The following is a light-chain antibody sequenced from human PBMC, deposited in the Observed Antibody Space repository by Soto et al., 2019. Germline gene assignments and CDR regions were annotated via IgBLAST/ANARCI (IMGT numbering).Light chain of an antibody. CDR2: GAS. CDR1: QSVSSN. Sequence: EIVMTQSPATLSVSPGERATLSCRASQSVSSNLAWYQQKPGQAPRLLIYGASTRATGIPARFSGSGSGTEFTLTISSLQSEDFAVYYCQQYNNWWTFXQGTKADIK. J-gene: IGKJ1*01. V-gene: IGKV3-15*01. CDR3: QQYNNWWT.